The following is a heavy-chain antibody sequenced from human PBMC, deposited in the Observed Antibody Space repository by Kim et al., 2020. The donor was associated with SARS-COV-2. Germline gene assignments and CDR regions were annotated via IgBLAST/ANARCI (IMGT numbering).Heavy chain of an antibody. CDR2: IYSGGST. J-gene: IGHJ6*02. D-gene: IGHD6-13*01. CDR3: ARDMGYGGSSSWYVNYYYYGMDV. Sequence: GGSLRLSCAASGFTVSSNYMSWVRQAPGKGLEWVSVIYSGGSTYYADSVKGRFTISRDNSKNTLYLQMNSLRAEDTAVYYCARDMGYGGSSSWYVNYYYYGMDVWGQGTTVTVSS. CDR1: GFTVSSNY. V-gene: IGHV3-53*01.